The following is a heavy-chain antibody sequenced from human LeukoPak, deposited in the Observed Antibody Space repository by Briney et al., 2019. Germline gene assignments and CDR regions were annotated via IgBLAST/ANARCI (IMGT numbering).Heavy chain of an antibody. V-gene: IGHV4-39*01. D-gene: IGHD3/OR15-3a*01. CDR1: GVSISSSNSY. J-gene: IGHJ4*02. CDR2: IYYSGNT. CDR3: ARQTGSGLFILP. Sequence: SETLSLTRTVSGVSISSSNSYWGWIRQPPGKGLEWIGSIYYSGNTYYNASLKSQVSISIDTSKNQFSLRLTSVTAADTAVYYCARQTGSGLFILPGDQGTLVTVSS.